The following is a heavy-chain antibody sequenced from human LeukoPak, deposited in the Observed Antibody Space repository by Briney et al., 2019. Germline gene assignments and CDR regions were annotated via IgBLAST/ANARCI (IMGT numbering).Heavy chain of an antibody. Sequence: PGGSLRLSCAASGFTFSGYYWSWIRQPPGKGLEWIGEINHSGSTNYNPSLKSRVTISVDTSKNQFSLKLSSVTAADTAVYYCARRAYYYDSTYFDYWGQGTLVTVSS. CDR3: ARRAYYYDSTYFDY. D-gene: IGHD3-22*01. V-gene: IGHV4-34*01. CDR1: GFTFSGYY. J-gene: IGHJ4*02. CDR2: INHSGST.